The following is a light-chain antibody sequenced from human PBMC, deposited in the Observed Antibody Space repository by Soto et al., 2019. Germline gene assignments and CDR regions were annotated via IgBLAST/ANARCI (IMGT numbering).Light chain of an antibody. CDR1: QSVVNN. Sequence: EIVMTQSPATLSVLPGEGATLSCRASQSVVNNVAWYQWKPGQSPRLLIYGASTRATDVPDRFSGSGSGTDFTLTISRLEPEDFAVYYCQQYGSSGTFGQGTKVDIK. V-gene: IGKV3-20*01. J-gene: IGKJ1*01. CDR2: GAS. CDR3: QQYGSSGT.